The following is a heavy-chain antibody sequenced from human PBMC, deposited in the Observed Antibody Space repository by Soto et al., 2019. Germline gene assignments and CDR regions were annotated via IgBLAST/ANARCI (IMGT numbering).Heavy chain of an antibody. CDR1: GFTFSSYA. V-gene: IGHV3-30-3*01. CDR2: ISYDGSNK. D-gene: IGHD6-13*01. CDR3: ARGRRQQLVRHYYYYGMDV. J-gene: IGHJ6*02. Sequence: HPGGSLRLSCAASGFTFSSYAMHWVRQAPGKGLEWVAVISYDGSNKYYADSVKGRFTISRDNSKNTLYLQMNSLRAEDTAVYYCARGRRQQLVRHYYYYGMDVWGQGTTVTVSS.